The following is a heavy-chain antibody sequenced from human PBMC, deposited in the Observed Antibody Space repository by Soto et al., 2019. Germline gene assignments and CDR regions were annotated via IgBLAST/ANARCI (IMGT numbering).Heavy chain of an antibody. J-gene: IGHJ4*02. D-gene: IGHD5-12*01. CDR2: IYYRGNA. Sequence: QLQLQESGPGLVKPSETLSLTCSVSDDSINSDKYYWGWIRQPPGKGLEWIGSIYYRGNAYYNPSLQTRVTISLDKSKSPFSLKLNSVTAADSALYFCARLEGLATISYYFDFWGPGALVTVSS. CDR1: DDSINSDKYY. CDR3: ARLEGLATISYYFDF. V-gene: IGHV4-39*01.